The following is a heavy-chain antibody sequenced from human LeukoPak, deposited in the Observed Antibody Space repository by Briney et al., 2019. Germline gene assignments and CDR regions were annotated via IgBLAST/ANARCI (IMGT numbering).Heavy chain of an antibody. D-gene: IGHD4-11*01. J-gene: IGHJ4*02. CDR1: GFTFSNYG. V-gene: IGHV3-30*02. CDR2: IRFDGSNK. Sequence: GGSLRLSCAASGFTFSNYGMHWVRQAPGKGLEWMTFIRFDGSNKYYADSVRGRFTISRDNSKNTLYLQMNSLRAEDTAVYYCAKAQLPLISNYYFDYWGQGTLVTVSS. CDR3: AKAQLPLISNYYFDY.